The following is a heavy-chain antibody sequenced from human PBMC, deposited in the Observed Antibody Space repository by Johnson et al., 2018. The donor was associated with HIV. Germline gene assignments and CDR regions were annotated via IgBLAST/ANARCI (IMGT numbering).Heavy chain of an antibody. V-gene: IGHV3-53*01. Sequence: VQLVESGGGLIQPGESLRLSCAASGFTVSTYHMSWVRQAPGKGLEWVSVIYDGGRTYYADSVKGRFTISRDNAKNSLYLQMNRLRADDTAVYYCAGGRGWVTLNAFDMWGQGTLVTVSS. CDR1: GFTVSTYH. CDR3: AGGRGWVTLNAFDM. D-gene: IGHD4-23*01. J-gene: IGHJ3*02. CDR2: IYDGGRT.